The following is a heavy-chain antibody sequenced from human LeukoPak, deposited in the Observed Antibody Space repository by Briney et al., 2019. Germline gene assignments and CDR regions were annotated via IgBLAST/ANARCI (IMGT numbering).Heavy chain of an antibody. CDR1: GFTFSSYA. CDR2: VSGSGGST. J-gene: IGHJ6*03. CDR3: AKDSDYYYYMDV. Sequence: GGSLRLSCAASGFTFSSYAMTWVRQATGKGLEWVSTVSGSGGSTYYADSVKGRFTISRDNSKNTLYLQMNSLRAEDTAVYYCAKDSDYYYYMDVWGTGTTVTVSS. V-gene: IGHV3-23*01.